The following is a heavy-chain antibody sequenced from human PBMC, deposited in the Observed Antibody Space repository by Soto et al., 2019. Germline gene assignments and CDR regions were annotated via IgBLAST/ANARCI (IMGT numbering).Heavy chain of an antibody. D-gene: IGHD2-15*01. CDR3: ATNDIVVVVAATPGVANWFAP. J-gene: IGHJ5*02. V-gene: IGHV4-39*01. CDR1: GGSIGSSSYY. CDR2: IYYSGST. Sequence: SETLSLTCTVSGGSIGSSSYYWGWIRQPPGKGLEWIGSIYYSGSTYYNPSLKSRVTISVDTSKNQFSLKLSSVTAADTAVYYCATNDIVVVVAATPGVANWFAPWGQGPLVTVS.